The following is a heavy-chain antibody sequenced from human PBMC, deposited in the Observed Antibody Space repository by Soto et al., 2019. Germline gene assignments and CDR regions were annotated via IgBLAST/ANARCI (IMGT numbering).Heavy chain of an antibody. V-gene: IGHV4-59*12. D-gene: IGHD3-16*01. CDR3: ARDRVMLTFGGASEEWGIDS. J-gene: IGHJ4*02. CDR2: IYASGST. CDR1: GGSMSTYY. Sequence: SETLSLTCTASGGSMSTYYWNWIRQPPGKGLESIGYIYASGSTNYNPSFKSRVAISIDTSKNQFSLKLNSVTAADTAVYYCARDRVMLTFGGASEEWGIDSWGPGTLVTVSS.